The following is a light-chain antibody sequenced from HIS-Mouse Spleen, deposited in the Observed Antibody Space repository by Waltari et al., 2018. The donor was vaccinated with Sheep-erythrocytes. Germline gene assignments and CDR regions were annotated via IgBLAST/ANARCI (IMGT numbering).Light chain of an antibody. V-gene: IGLV2-23*01. Sequence: QSALTQPASVSGSPGQSITISCTGTSSDVGGYNLVSWYHQHPRKAPKLMIYEGSRRPSGVSHRFSGSKSGNTASLTITGLQAEDEADYYCCSYAGSSTPWVFGGGTKLTVL. CDR1: SSDVGGYNL. CDR2: EGS. CDR3: CSYAGSSTPWV. J-gene: IGLJ3*02.